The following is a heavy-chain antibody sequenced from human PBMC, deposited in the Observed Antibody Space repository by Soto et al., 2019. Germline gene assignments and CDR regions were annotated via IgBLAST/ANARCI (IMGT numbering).Heavy chain of an antibody. CDR3: ARDSPSYYDYIWGSYRTASGYYYYYMDV. D-gene: IGHD3-16*02. CDR2: INAYNGNT. V-gene: IGHV1-18*01. J-gene: IGHJ6*03. Sequence: ASVKVSCKASGYTFTSYAMHWVRQAPGQRLEWMGWINAYNGNTNYAQKLQGRVTMATDTSTSTAYMELRSLRSDDTAVYYCARDSPSYYDYIWGSYRTASGYYYYYMDVWGKGTTVTVSS. CDR1: GYTFTSYA.